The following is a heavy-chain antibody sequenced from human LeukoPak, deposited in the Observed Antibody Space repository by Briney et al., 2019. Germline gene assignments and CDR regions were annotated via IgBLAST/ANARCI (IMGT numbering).Heavy chain of an antibody. CDR2: ISTDSSFT. CDR1: GFIFSDYY. J-gene: IGHJ4*02. D-gene: IGHD6-13*01. Sequence: KPGGSLRLSCAASGFIFSDYYMTWIRQAPGKGLDWISYISTDSSFTSYADSVRGRFTVSRDNAKNSLYLQMNSLRAEGTAVYYCARLHSTAAAGTYDYWGQGTLVTVSS. CDR3: ARLHSTAAAGTYDY. V-gene: IGHV3-11*06.